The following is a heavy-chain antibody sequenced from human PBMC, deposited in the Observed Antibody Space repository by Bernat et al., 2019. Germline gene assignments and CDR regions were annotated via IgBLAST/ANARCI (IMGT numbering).Heavy chain of an antibody. CDR3: ARGRGWESGDLFYYYSYMDF. Sequence: QVQLQQWGAGLLKPSETLSLTCAVYGGSFSGYYWNWIRQPPGKGLEWIGEINHSGSTNYNPSRKSRVTISVDTCRNQFSLKLSSVSAADTAVYYCARGRGWESGDLFYYYSYMDFWGKGTTVTVSS. CDR1: GGSFSGYY. J-gene: IGHJ6*03. CDR2: INHSGST. D-gene: IGHD1-26*01. V-gene: IGHV4-34*01.